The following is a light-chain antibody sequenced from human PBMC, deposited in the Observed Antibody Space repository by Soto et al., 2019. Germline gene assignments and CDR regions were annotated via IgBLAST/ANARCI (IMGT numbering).Light chain of an antibody. CDR3: QQYVSSPPMYT. CDR1: QSVSSTY. CDR2: GAS. V-gene: IGKV3-20*01. J-gene: IGKJ2*01. Sequence: EIVLTQSPGTLSLSPGERATLSCRASQSVSSTYLAWYQQQPGQAPRLLIYGASSRATGIPDRFGGSGSGTDFTLTISRLEPEDFAVYYCQQYVSSPPMYTFGQGTKLEIK.